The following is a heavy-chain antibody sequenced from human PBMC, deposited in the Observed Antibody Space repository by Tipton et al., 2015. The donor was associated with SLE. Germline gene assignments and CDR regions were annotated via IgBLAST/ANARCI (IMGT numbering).Heavy chain of an antibody. CDR2: INDGATIT. CDR1: GFSFSSYW. V-gene: IGHV3-74*01. D-gene: IGHD3-10*01. J-gene: IGHJ4*02. CDR3: AKGYYGGGGVDLDY. Sequence: SLRLSCAASGFSFSSYWMHWVRQAPGKGLELVSRINDGATITNYADSVKGRFTMSRDNAKNTLYLEMNSLRAEDTAVYYCAKGYYGGGGVDLDYWGQGTLVTVSS.